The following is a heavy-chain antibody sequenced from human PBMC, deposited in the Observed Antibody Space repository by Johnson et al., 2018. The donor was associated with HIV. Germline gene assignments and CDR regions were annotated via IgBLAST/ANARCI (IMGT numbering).Heavy chain of an antibody. D-gene: IGHD3-9*01. J-gene: IGHJ3*02. CDR3: ARDPNARYYVILTGYYIYAFDI. CDR2: ISFDGNLK. Sequence: QEKLVESGGGVVQPGKSLTLSCVASGLSFSNFGIHWVRQAPGKGPGWVAVISFDGNLKKYADSVRGRFTLSRENAKNCLYLQMNSLRAGDTAVYYCARDPNARYYVILTGYYIYAFDIWGQGTMVTVSS. CDR1: GLSFSNFG. V-gene: IGHV3-30*03.